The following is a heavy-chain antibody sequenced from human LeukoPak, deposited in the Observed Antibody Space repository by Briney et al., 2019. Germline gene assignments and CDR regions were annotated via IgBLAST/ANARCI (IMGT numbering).Heavy chain of an antibody. CDR3: ARDESSSWLFDY. D-gene: IGHD6-13*01. CDR2: ISSSSSYT. V-gene: IGHV3-11*05. CDR1: GFTFSDYY. J-gene: IGHJ4*02. Sequence: KPGGSLRLSRAASGFTFSDYYMSWIRQAPGKGLEWVSYISSSSSYTNYADSVKGRFTISRDNAKNSLYLQMNSLRAEDTAVYYCARDESSSWLFDYWGQGTLVTVSS.